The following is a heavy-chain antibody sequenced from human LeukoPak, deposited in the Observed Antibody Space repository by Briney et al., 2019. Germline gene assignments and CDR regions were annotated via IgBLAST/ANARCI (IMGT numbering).Heavy chain of an antibody. CDR3: ARMGGIVVDAFDI. V-gene: IGHV3-23*01. CDR2: ISGSGGTT. CDR1: GFTFSSYA. Sequence: GGSLRLSCAASGFTFSSYAMSWVRQAPGKGLEWVSAISGSGGTTYYADSVKGRFTISRDNSKNTLYLQMNSLRAEDTAVYYCARMGGIVVDAFDIWGQGTMVTVSS. J-gene: IGHJ3*02. D-gene: IGHD3-22*01.